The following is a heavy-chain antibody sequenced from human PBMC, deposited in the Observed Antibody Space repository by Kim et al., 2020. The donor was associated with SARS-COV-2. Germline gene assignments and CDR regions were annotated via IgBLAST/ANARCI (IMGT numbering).Heavy chain of an antibody. Sequence: GGSLRLSCAASGFTFSSYAMHWVRQAPGKGLEWVAVISYDGSNKYYADSVKGRFTISRDNSKNTLYLQMNSLRAEDTAVYYCARDNYYGSGSYYIKHHYYYGMDVWGRGTTVTVSS. D-gene: IGHD3-10*01. CDR1: GFTFSSYA. V-gene: IGHV3-30-3*01. CDR2: ISYDGSNK. CDR3: ARDNYYGSGSYYIKHHYYYGMDV. J-gene: IGHJ6*02.